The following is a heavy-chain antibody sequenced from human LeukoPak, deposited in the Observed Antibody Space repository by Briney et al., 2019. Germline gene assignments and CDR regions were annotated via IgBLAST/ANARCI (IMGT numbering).Heavy chain of an antibody. CDR3: ARGGGSYPFFDY. V-gene: IGHV3-48*03. CDR1: GFTFSSYA. J-gene: IGHJ4*02. D-gene: IGHD1-26*01. Sequence: GGSLRLSCAASGFTFSSYAMSWVRQAPGKGLEWVSYISNSGTTIYYADSVKGRFTISRDYAKNSLYLQMNSLRAEDTAVYYCARGGGSYPFFDYWGQGTLVTVSS. CDR2: ISNSGTTI.